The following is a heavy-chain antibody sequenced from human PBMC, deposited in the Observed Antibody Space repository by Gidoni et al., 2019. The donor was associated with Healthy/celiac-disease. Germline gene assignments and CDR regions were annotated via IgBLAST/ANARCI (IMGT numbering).Heavy chain of an antibody. CDR3: AHAHLYYDILTGPFDY. D-gene: IGHD3-9*01. Sequence: QITLKESGPTLVKPTQTLTLTCPFSGFSLSTSGVGVGWIRQPPGKALEWLALIYWDDDKRYSPSLKSRLTITKDTSKNQVVLTMTNMDPVDTATYYCAHAHLYYDILTGPFDYWGQGTLVTVSS. V-gene: IGHV2-5*02. CDR1: GFSLSTSGVG. J-gene: IGHJ4*02. CDR2: IYWDDDK.